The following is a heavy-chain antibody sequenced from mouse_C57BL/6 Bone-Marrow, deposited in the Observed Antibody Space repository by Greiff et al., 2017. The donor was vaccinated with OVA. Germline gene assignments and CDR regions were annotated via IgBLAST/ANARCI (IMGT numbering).Heavy chain of an antibody. J-gene: IGHJ3*01. Sequence: EVKVEESGGGLVQPGGSLKLSCAASGFTFSDYYMYWVRQTPEKRLEWVAYISNGGGSTYYPDTVKGRFTISRDNAKNNLYLQMSHLKSEDTAMYYCARDYDDGYHPAWFAYWGQGTLVTVSA. CDR3: ARDYDDGYHPAWFAY. D-gene: IGHD2-3*01. CDR1: GFTFSDYY. CDR2: ISNGGGST. V-gene: IGHV5-12*01.